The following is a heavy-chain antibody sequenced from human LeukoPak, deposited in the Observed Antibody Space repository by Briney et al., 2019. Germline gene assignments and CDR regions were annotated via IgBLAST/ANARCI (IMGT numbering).Heavy chain of an antibody. CDR2: IRQDGNEK. D-gene: IGHD3-9*01. Sequence: GGSLRLSCAASGFTFSNYWMSWVRQAPGKGLEWVANIRQDGNEKYYVGSVRGRFTISRDNAKNSLYLQMNSLRAEDTAVYYCARHYDILTGTFPYYWGQGTLVTVSS. J-gene: IGHJ4*02. V-gene: IGHV3-7*03. CDR1: GFTFSNYW. CDR3: ARHYDILTGTFPYY.